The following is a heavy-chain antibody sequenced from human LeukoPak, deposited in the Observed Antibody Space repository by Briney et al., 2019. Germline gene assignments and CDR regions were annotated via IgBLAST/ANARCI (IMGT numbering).Heavy chain of an antibody. D-gene: IGHD6-6*01. CDR3: ARRLADRLKGNWFDP. V-gene: IGHV1-8*03. Sequence: ASVKVSCKASGYTFTSYDINWVRPATGQGLEWMGWMNPNSGNTGYALKFQGRVTITRNTSISTAYMELSSLRSEDTAAYYCARRLADRLKGNWFDPWGQGTLVTVSS. CDR2: MNPNSGNT. CDR1: GYTFTSYD. J-gene: IGHJ5*02.